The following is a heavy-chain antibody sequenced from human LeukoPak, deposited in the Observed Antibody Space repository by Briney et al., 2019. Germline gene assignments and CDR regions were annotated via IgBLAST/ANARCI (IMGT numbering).Heavy chain of an antibody. CDR2: IKSKTAGGTT. V-gene: IGHV3-15*01. CDR1: GFTFSNVW. J-gene: IGHJ4*02. Sequence: GGSLRLSCAASGFTFSNVWMSWVRQAPGKGLEWVGRIKSKTAGGTTEYGAPVKGRFTISRDDSKNTVYLQMNSLNIEDTAVYYCTAPLRSGSGTQPFDYWGQGTLVTVSS. D-gene: IGHD6-25*01. CDR3: TAPLRSGSGTQPFDY.